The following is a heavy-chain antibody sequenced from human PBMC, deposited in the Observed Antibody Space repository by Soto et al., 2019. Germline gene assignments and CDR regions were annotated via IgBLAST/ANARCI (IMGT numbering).Heavy chain of an antibody. CDR3: DLGPYFDY. J-gene: IGHJ4*02. CDR2: IYSGGST. Sequence: GGSPRLCCAASGFTVSSNYMSCVRQAPGKGLEWVSVIYSGGSTYYADSVKGRFTISRDNSKNTLYLQMNSLRAEDTSVYYCDLGPYFDYRGRGTLVTVSS. CDR1: GFTVSSNY. V-gene: IGHV3-66*01.